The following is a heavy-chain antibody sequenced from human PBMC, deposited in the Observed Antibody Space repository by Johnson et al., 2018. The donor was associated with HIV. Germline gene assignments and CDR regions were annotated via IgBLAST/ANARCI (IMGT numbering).Heavy chain of an antibody. CDR1: GFTFNNYG. CDR2: ISTNGFLT. V-gene: IGHV3-64*04. J-gene: IGHJ3*02. CDR3: AKDSRRLGAFSDAFDI. Sequence: QVQLVESGGGVVQPGRSLRLSCTASGFTFNNYGMHWVRQAPGKGLEYVSAISTNGFLTYYANSVKGRFTISRDNSKNTLYLQMNSLRAEDTAVYYCAKDSRRLGAFSDAFDIWGQGTMVTVSS. D-gene: IGHD3-16*01.